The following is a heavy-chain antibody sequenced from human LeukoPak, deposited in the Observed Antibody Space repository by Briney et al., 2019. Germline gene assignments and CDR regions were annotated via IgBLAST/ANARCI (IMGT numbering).Heavy chain of an antibody. CDR3: ARVSSDSSKRAFQH. CDR1: GGTFSSYA. J-gene: IGHJ1*01. V-gene: IGHV1-69*04. D-gene: IGHD6-13*01. Sequence: SVKVSCKASGGTFSSYAISWVRQAPGQGLEWMGRIIPILGIANYAQKFQGRVTITADKSTSTAYMELSSLRSEDTAVYYCARVSSDSSKRAFQHWGQGTLVTVSS. CDR2: IIPILGIA.